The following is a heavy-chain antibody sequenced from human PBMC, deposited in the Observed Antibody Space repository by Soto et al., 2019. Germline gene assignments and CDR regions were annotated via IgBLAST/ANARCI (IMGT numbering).Heavy chain of an antibody. Sequence: ASETLSLTCSVSADSIGSGGHYWNWMRQHPEKGLEWIGYIYYSGSTHYKPSLRSRLSISLDTSKNQFFLRLTSVTAADTARYSCAGDQAPAPNVLGYWGQGIPVTVSS. V-gene: IGHV4-31*03. CDR2: IYYSGST. J-gene: IGHJ4*02. CDR3: AGDQAPAPNVLGY. D-gene: IGHD1-26*01. CDR1: ADSIGSGGHY.